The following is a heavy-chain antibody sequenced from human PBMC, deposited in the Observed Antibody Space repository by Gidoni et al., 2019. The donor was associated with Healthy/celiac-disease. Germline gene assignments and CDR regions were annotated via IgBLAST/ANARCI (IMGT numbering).Heavy chain of an antibody. Sequence: EVQLVESGGGLVKSGGSLRRYCGDYGLTFSCYSMNWFRQDLGKELDWVSSISSSSTYIYYADSVKGRFTISRDNAKNSLYLQMNSLRAEDTAVYYCARDLGYSYGYDRWYFDLWGRGTLVTVSS. J-gene: IGHJ2*01. V-gene: IGHV3-21*01. CDR1: GLTFSCYS. CDR2: ISSSSTYI. D-gene: IGHD5-18*01. CDR3: ARDLGYSYGYDRWYFDL.